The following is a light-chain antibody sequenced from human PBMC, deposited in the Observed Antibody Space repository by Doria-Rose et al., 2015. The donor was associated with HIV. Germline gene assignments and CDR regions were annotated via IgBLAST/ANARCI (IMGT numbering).Light chain of an antibody. CDR2: DVS. V-gene: IGLV2-14*03. CDR3: NSYTTSSTHNYV. Sequence: SSDVGGFGYVSWYQQHPGKAPKLMIYDVSNRPSGVSNRFSDSKSGDTASLIISGLQAEDEADYYCNSYTTSSTHNYVFGTGTKVTVL. CDR1: SSDVGGFGY. J-gene: IGLJ1*01.